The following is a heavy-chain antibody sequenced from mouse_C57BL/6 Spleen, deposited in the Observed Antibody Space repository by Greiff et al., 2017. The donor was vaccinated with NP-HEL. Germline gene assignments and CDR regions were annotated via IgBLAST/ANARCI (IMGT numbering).Heavy chain of an antibody. V-gene: IGHV1-52*01. CDR2: IDPSDSET. Sequence: QVQLQQPGAELVRPGSTVKLSCKASGYTFTSYWMHWVKQRPIQGLEWIGNIDPSDSETHYNQKFKDKATLTVDKSSSTAYMKLSSLTSEDSAVYYCARRQLRPLYAMDYWGQGTSVTVSS. J-gene: IGHJ4*01. D-gene: IGHD3-2*02. CDR3: ARRQLRPLYAMDY. CDR1: GYTFTSYW.